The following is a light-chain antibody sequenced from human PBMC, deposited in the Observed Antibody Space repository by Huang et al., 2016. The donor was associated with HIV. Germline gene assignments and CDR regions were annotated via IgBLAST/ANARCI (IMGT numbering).Light chain of an antibody. CDR1: QIIISH. CDR2: SST. J-gene: IGKJ4*01. CDR3: QQTYSAPVT. Sequence: DIQVTQSPSSLSASVGDRVTITCRTSQIIISHLSWYQQKIGKGPKLLIYSSTVLQSEVPSRFTGSGSGTDFTLTINSLQPEDFATYYCQQTYSAPVTFGGGTRVEIK. V-gene: IGKV1-39*01.